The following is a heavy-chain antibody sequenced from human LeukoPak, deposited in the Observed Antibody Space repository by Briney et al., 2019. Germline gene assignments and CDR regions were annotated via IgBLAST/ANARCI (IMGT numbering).Heavy chain of an antibody. CDR1: GFTFSSYA. CDR2: ISYDGSNK. J-gene: IGHJ3*02. Sequence: GGSLRLSCAASGFTFSSYAMHWVRQAPGKGLEWVAVISYDGSNKYYADSAKGRFTISRDNSKNTLYLQMSSLRAEDTAVYYCARDGDHRAFDIWGQGTMVTVSS. V-gene: IGHV3-30-3*01. D-gene: IGHD7-27*01. CDR3: ARDGDHRAFDI.